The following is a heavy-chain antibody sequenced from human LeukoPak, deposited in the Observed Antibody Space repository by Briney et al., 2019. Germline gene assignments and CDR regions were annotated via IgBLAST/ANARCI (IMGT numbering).Heavy chain of an antibody. CDR3: ASRGYRDY. V-gene: IGHV4-61*02. D-gene: IGHD5-18*01. CDR1: GGSISSGSYY. J-gene: IGHJ4*02. Sequence: SETLSLTCTVSGGSISSGSYYWSWIRQPAGKGLEWIGRIYTSGSTNYNPSLKSRVTISVDTSKNQFSLKLSPVTAADTAVYYCASRGYRDYWGQGTLVTVSS. CDR2: IYTSGST.